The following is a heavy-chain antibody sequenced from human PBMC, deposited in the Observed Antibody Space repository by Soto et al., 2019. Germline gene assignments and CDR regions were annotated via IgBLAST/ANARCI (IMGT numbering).Heavy chain of an antibody. J-gene: IGHJ6*02. CDR2: ISYDGSNK. CDR1: GFTFSSYG. CDR3: AKILQLGDYAYYYYGMDV. D-gene: IGHD4-17*01. V-gene: IGHV3-30*18. Sequence: QVQLVESGGGVVQPGRSLRLSCAASGFTFSSYGMHCVRQAPGKGQDWVAVISYDGSNKYYADSVKGRFTISRDNSKNTLYLQMNSLRAEDTAVYDCAKILQLGDYAYYYYGMDVWGQGTTVTVSS.